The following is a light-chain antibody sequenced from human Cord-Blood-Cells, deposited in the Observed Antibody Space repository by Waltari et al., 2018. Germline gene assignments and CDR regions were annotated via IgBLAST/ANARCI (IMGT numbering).Light chain of an antibody. V-gene: IGLV2-14*01. CDR1: SSDAGGYNY. Sequence: QSALTPPASVSGSPGQSITISCTGTSSDAGGYNYVSWYQQHPGKAPKLMIYDVSNRPSGVSNRFSGSKSGNTASLTISGLQGEDEADYYCSSYTSSSTLVFGGGTKLTVL. CDR2: DVS. J-gene: IGLJ3*02. CDR3: SSYTSSSTLV.